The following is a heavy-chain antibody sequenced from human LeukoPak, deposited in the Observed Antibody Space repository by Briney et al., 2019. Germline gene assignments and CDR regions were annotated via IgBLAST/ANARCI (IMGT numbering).Heavy chain of an antibody. CDR2: INPSGGST. D-gene: IGHD4-17*01. V-gene: IGHV1-46*01. Sequence: EASVKVSCKASGYTFTSYYTHWVRQAPGQGLEWMGIINPSGGSTSYAQKFQGRVTMTRDTSTSTVYMELSSLRSEDTAVYYCARGPVRGFYGDRAYFDYWGQGTLVTVSS. J-gene: IGHJ4*02. CDR1: GYTFTSYY. CDR3: ARGPVRGFYGDRAYFDY.